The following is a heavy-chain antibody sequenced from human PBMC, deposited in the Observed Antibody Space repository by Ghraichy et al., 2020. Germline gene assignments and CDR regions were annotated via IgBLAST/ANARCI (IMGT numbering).Heavy chain of an antibody. CDR2: IYYSGST. CDR3: GREGSDSSSWSCAFDY. D-gene: IGHD6-13*01. J-gene: IGHJ4*02. CDR1: GGSISSGGYY. V-gene: IGHV4-31*03. Sequence: SETLSLTCTVSGGSISSGGYYWSWIRQHPGKGLEWIGYIYYSGSTYYNPSLKSRVTISVDTSKNQFSLKLSSVTAADTAVYYCGREGSDSSSWSCAFDYWGQGTLVTVSS.